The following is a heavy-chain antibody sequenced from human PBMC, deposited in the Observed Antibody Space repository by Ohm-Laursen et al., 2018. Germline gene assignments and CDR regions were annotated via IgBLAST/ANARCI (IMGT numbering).Heavy chain of an antibody. V-gene: IGHV3-23*01. Sequence: SLRLSCTASGFTFGSYAMSWVRQAPGKGLEWASAISASGGSTYYADSVKGRFTISRDNSKNTLYMQMNSLRAEDTAVYYCANVKLDVLRFLEWLGMDVWGQGTTVTVSS. J-gene: IGHJ6*02. CDR3: ANVKLDVLRFLEWLGMDV. D-gene: IGHD3-3*01. CDR2: ISASGGST. CDR1: GFTFGSYA.